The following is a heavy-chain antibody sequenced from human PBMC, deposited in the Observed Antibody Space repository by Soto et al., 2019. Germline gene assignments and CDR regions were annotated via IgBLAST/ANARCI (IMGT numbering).Heavy chain of an antibody. D-gene: IGHD3-10*01. CDR2: INPSGGST. CDR3: ARERPSGPYYYGMDV. Sequence: KKLGASVKVSCKASGYTFTSYYMHWVRQAPGQGLEWMGIINPSGGSTSYAQKFQGRVTMTRDTSTSTVYMELSSLRSEDTAVYYCARERPSGPYYYGMDVWGQGTTVTVSS. J-gene: IGHJ6*02. V-gene: IGHV1-46*03. CDR1: GYTFTSYY.